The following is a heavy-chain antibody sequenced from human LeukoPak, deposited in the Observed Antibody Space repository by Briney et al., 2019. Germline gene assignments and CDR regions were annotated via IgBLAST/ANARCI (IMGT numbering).Heavy chain of an antibody. CDR3: ATSPYYYDSSGYYSNPYYFDY. D-gene: IGHD3-22*01. V-gene: IGHV1-2*06. J-gene: IGHJ4*02. CDR2: INPNSGGT. Sequence: GASVKVSCKASGYTFTGYYMHWVRQAPGQGLEWMGRINPNSGGTNYAQKFQGRVTMTRDTSISTAYMELSRLRSDDTAVYYCATSPYYYDSSGYYSNPYYFDYWGQGTLVTVSS. CDR1: GYTFTGYY.